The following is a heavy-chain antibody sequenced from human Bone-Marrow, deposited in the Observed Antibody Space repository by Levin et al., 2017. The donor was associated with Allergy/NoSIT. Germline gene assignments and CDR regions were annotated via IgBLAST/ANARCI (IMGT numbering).Heavy chain of an antibody. Sequence: ASVKVSCKASGYTFTTYGISWVRQAPGQGLEWMGWISAYNGHTDYAPNLQGRVTMATDPSASIAYMELRSLRSDDTAVYYCARSSLLGTSASCSSPRYYYYMDVWGRGTTVTVSS. J-gene: IGHJ6*03. V-gene: IGHV1-18*01. D-gene: IGHD2-2*01. CDR3: ARSSLLGTSASCSSPRYYYYMDV. CDR1: GYTFTTYG. CDR2: ISAYNGHT.